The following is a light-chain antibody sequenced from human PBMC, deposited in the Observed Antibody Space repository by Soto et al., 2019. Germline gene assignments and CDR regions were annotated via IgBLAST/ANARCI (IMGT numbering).Light chain of an antibody. CDR1: QTISTY. V-gene: IGKV1-39*01. J-gene: IGKJ1*01. CDR3: QQNYFTPQT. Sequence: DVQMTQSPSSLSASVGDRVTITCRASQTISTYLNWYQQKPGKAPKLLMYNASRLQSGVPSRFSGSGSRTDFTLTISSLQPEDFATYYCQQNYFTPQTFGQGTKVDIK. CDR2: NAS.